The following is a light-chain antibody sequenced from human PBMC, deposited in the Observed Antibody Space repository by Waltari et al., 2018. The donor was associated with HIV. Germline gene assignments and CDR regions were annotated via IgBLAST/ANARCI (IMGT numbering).Light chain of an antibody. V-gene: IGLV2-23*01. Sequence: QSALTQPASVSGSPGQSITISCTGTSSDVGSYNLVSWYQQHPGKAPKCMIYDGSRRPSGFSNRFSGSKSGNTASLTISGLQAEDEADYYCCSYAGSSTSVVFGGGTKLTVL. CDR3: CSYAGSSTSVV. CDR1: SSDVGSYNL. CDR2: DGS. J-gene: IGLJ2*01.